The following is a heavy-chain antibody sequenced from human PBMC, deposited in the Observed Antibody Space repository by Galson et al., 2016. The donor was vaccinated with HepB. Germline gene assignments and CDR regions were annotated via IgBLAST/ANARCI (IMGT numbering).Heavy chain of an antibody. Sequence: SLRLSCAASGFTFSDYLLHWVRQAPGKGLEWVALISSDGSVKYDAASVRGRFTISRDNSENALYLQMNSLRAEDTAVYYCAKEGGTAITPQTIDYWGQGTLVTVSS. CDR1: GFTFSDYL. D-gene: IGHD5-18*01. CDR2: ISSDGSVK. CDR3: AKEGGTAITPQTIDY. J-gene: IGHJ4*02. V-gene: IGHV3-30*18.